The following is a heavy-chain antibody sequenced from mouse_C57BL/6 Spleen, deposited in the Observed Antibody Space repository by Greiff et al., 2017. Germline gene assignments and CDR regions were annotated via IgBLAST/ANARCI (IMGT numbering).Heavy chain of an antibody. CDR3: AREWGRGYWYFDV. CDR2: ISYDGSN. D-gene: IGHD3-3*01. J-gene: IGHJ1*03. Sequence: EVKLQESGPGLAKPSQSLSLTCSVTGYSITSGYYWNWIRQFPGNKLEWMGYISYDGSNNYNPSLKNRISITRDTSKNQFFLKLNSVTTEDTATYYCAREWGRGYWYFDVWGTGTTVTVSS. V-gene: IGHV3-6*01. CDR1: GYSITSGYY.